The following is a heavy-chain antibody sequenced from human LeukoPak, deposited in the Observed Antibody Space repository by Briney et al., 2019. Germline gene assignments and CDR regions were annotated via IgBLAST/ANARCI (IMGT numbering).Heavy chain of an antibody. CDR1: GGSISSSSYY. J-gene: IGHJ4*02. D-gene: IGHD6-13*01. Sequence: SETLSLTCTVSGGSISSSSYYWGWICQPPGKGLEWIGSIYYSGSTYYNPSLKSRVTISVDTSKNQFSLKLSSVTAADTAVYYCAISIAAAGLYFDYWGQGTLVTVSS. CDR3: AISIAAAGLYFDY. V-gene: IGHV4-39*07. CDR2: IYYSGST.